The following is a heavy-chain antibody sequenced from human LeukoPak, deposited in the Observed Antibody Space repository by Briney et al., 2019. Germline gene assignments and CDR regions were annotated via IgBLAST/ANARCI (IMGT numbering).Heavy chain of an antibody. Sequence: GGSLRLSCAASGFTFSDYYMSWIRQAPGKGLEWVSYISSSGSTIYYADSVKGRSTISRDNAKNSLYLQMNRLRVEDTAVYYCARDRGDSGSSDYWGQGTLVTVSS. CDR3: ARDRGDSGSSDY. CDR2: ISSSGSTI. V-gene: IGHV3-11*04. J-gene: IGHJ4*02. D-gene: IGHD3-10*01. CDR1: GFTFSDYY.